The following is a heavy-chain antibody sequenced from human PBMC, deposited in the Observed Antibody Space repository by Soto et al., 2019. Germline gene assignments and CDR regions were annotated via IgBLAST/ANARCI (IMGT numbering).Heavy chain of an antibody. Sequence: PGGSLRLSCAASGFTFSSYAMHWVRQAPGKGLEWVAVISYDGSNKYYADSVKGRFTISRDNSKNTLYLQMNSLRAEDTAVYYCARDGGSGTTEGSYYYYGMDVWGQGTTVTVAS. CDR2: ISYDGSNK. J-gene: IGHJ6*02. CDR1: GFTFSSYA. D-gene: IGHD1-1*01. V-gene: IGHV3-30-3*01. CDR3: ARDGGSGTTEGSYYYYGMDV.